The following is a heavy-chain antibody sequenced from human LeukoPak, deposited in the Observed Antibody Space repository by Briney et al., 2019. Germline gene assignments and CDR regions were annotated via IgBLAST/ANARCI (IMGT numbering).Heavy chain of an antibody. D-gene: IGHD3-10*01. CDR3: ARGGGYYYGSGSYYLTLRYYYGMDV. CDR1: GFTVSSNY. CDR2: IYSGGST. J-gene: IGHJ6*02. V-gene: IGHV3-66*01. Sequence: PGGSLRLSCAASGFTVSSNYMSWVRQAPGKGLEWVSVIYSGGSTYYADSVKGRFTISRDNSKNTLYLQMNSLRAEDTAVYYCARGGGYYYGSGSYYLTLRYYYGMDVWGQGTTVTVSS.